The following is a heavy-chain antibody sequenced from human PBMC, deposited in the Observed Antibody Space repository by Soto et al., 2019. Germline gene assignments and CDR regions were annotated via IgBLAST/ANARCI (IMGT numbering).Heavy chain of an antibody. D-gene: IGHD6-19*01. CDR2: IYWDDDK. CDR3: AHRPRDSSGWDEFDY. CDR1: GFSLSTSGVG. Sequence: QITLKESGPTLVKPTQTLTLTCTFSGFSLSTSGVGVGWIRQPPGKALEWLALIYWDDDKRYSPSLKSRLTITKDTSKIPVVLTMTNMDPVDTATYYCAHRPRDSSGWDEFDYWGPGTLVTVSS. J-gene: IGHJ4*02. V-gene: IGHV2-5*02.